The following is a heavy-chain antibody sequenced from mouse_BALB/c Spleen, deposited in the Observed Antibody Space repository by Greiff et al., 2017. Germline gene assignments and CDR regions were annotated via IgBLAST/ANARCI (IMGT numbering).Heavy chain of an antibody. CDR1: GYNFTSYW. CDR3: ARPYGNSGYYAMDY. D-gene: IGHD2-10*02. V-gene: IGHV1-55*01. J-gene: IGHJ4*01. CDR2: IYPGSGST. Sequence: QVQLQQPGAELVKPGTSVKLSCKASGYNFTSYWINWVKLRPGQGLEWIGDIYPGSGSTNYNEKFKSKATLTVDTSSSTAYMQLSSLASEDSALYYCARPYGNSGYYAMDYWGQGTSVTVSS.